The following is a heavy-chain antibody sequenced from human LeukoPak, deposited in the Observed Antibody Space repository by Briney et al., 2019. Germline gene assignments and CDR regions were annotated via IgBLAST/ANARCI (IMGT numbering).Heavy chain of an antibody. V-gene: IGHV3-23*01. CDR2: ISGSGDYT. J-gene: IGHJ4*02. D-gene: IGHD2-2*01. CDR3: AAMIEDY. Sequence: GGSLRLSCAASGFTFSSYAMSWVRQAPGEGLEWVSAISGSGDYTYYADSVKGRFTISRDNSKNTVYLQMNGLRAEDTAVYYCAAMIEDYWGQGTLVTVSS. CDR1: GFTFSSYA.